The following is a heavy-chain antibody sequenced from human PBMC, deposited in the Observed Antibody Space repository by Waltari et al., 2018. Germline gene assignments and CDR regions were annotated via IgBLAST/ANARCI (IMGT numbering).Heavy chain of an antibody. CDR3: ARGADL. D-gene: IGHD3-3*01. CDR2: ISGDGSTI. J-gene: IGHJ4*02. CDR1: GFPLSGPW. Sequence: EVQLVESGGGLVQPGGSLRPSCAASGFPLSGPWLHWVRQVPGKGLVWVSRISGDGSTINYADSVKGRFTISRDTAKNTLYLQMNSLRAEDTAVYYCARGADLRGQGILVTVSS. V-gene: IGHV3-74*01.